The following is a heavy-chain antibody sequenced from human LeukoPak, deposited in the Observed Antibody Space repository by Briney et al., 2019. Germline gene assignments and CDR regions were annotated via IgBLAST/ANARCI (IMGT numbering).Heavy chain of an antibody. CDR2: INTKSGRT. CDR3: ARGGFIGGGPYLNGP. V-gene: IGHV1-2*02. CDR1: GYSFTDYY. D-gene: IGHD2-15*01. J-gene: IGHJ5*02. Sequence: ASVKVSCKTSGYSFTDYYIHWVRQAPGQGLEWMGWINTKSGRTSSARKFQGRVTMTRDPSVTTVYMDLAWLTSDDTAIYFCARGGFIGGGPYLNGPLGQGNPG.